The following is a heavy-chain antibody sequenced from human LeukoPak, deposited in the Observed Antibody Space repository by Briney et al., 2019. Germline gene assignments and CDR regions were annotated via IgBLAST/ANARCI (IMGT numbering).Heavy chain of an antibody. CDR2: ITGSGGST. CDR3: AKANGDYLYYFDY. D-gene: IGHD4-17*01. Sequence: PGRSLRLSCAASGFTFSSYAMTWVRQAPGKGLEWVSVITGSGGSTYYADSVKGRFTISRDNSKNTLYLQMNSLRAEDTAVYYCAKANGDYLYYFDYWGQGTLVTVSS. V-gene: IGHV3-23*01. CDR1: GFTFSSYA. J-gene: IGHJ4*02.